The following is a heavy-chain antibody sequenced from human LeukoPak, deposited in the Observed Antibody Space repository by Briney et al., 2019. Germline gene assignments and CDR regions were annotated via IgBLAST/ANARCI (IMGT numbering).Heavy chain of an antibody. CDR3: ARGFPPGSGSRGSHAFDV. D-gene: IGHD6-19*01. CDR2: INYGGST. Sequence: SATLSLTCAVSEMSFSAYYWNWIRQPPGKGLEWIGEINYGGSTKYTPSLEGRGTILIDTSKNQFSLKLTSVTAADTAVYYCARGFPPGSGSRGSHAFDVWGQGTMVTVSS. CDR1: EMSFSAYY. J-gene: IGHJ3*01. V-gene: IGHV4-34*01.